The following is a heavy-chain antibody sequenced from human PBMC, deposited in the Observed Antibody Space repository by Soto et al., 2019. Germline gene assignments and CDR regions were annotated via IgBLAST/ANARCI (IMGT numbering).Heavy chain of an antibody. V-gene: IGHV4-31*03. Sequence: QVQLQESGPGLVKPSQTLFLTCTVSGGSISSGGYYWSWIRQHPGKGLEWIGYIYYSGSTYYNPSLKSRVTISVDTSKNQFSLKLSSVTAADTAVYYCARDRSWGMIVGATPGGMDVWGQGTTVTVSS. J-gene: IGHJ6*02. CDR3: ARDRSWGMIVGATPGGMDV. D-gene: IGHD1-26*01. CDR2: IYYSGST. CDR1: GGSISSGGYY.